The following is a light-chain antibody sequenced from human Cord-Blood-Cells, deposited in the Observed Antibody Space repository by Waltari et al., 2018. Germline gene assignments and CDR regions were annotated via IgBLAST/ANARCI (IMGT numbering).Light chain of an antibody. V-gene: IGKV1-39*01. CDR1: QSISSY. CDR2: AAS. Sequence: DIQMTQSPSSLSASVGDRVTITCRASQSISSYLNWYQQKPGKAPKLQIYAASSLQSGVPSRFSGSGSGTDFTLTISSLQPADFATYYCQQSYSTPYTFGQGTKLEIK. CDR3: QQSYSTPYT. J-gene: IGKJ2*01.